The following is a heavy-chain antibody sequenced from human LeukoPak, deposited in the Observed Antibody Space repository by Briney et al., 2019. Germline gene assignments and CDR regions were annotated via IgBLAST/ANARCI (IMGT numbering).Heavy chain of an antibody. V-gene: IGHV3-23*01. CDR2: ISGRGDST. Sequence: PGGSLRLSCAASGFTFSNYAMNWVRQAPGKGLEWVSGISGRGDSTYYADSVKGRFTISRDNSKNTLYLQMNSLRAEDTALYYCAKGRYYITGASGYWGQGTLVTVSS. J-gene: IGHJ4*02. CDR3: AKGRYYITGASGY. CDR1: GFTFSNYA. D-gene: IGHD1-20*01.